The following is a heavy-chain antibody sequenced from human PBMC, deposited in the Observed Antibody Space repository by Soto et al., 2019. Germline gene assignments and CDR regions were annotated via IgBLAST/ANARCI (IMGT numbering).Heavy chain of an antibody. Sequence: SETLSLTCAVYGGSFSGYYWSWIRQPPGKGLEWIGEINHSGSTNYNPSLKSRVTLSVDTSKNQFSLKLSSVPAADTAVYYCARGRFSKPTSYDYCWGSYRNPVLDSWGKETLFPVSS. V-gene: IGHV4-34*01. CDR3: ARGRFSKPTSYDYCWGSYRNPVLDS. CDR1: GGSFSGYY. D-gene: IGHD3-16*02. J-gene: IGHJ4*02. CDR2: INHSGST.